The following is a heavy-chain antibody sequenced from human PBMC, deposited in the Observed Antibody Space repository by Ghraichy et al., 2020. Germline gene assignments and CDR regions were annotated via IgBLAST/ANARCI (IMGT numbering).Heavy chain of an antibody. CDR1: GFTFSTYN. J-gene: IGHJ3*01. CDR2: SSGSSRTI. V-gene: IGHV3-48*02. CDR3: AGAFDF. Sequence: GGSLRLSCAASGFTFSTYNMNWGRQDPGKGLEGGSYSSGSSRTIFYADSVKGRVTISRDNARNSLYLQMNSLRDEDTAVYYCAGAFDFWGQGKMVTVSS.